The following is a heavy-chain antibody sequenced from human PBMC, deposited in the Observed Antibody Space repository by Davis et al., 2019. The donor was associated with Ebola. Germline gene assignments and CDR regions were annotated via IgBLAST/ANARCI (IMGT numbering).Heavy chain of an antibody. CDR2: MNPNSGNT. CDR3: ARGRFCKNATCLPYNWFDP. CDR1: GYIFPSYD. D-gene: IGHD2-2*01. V-gene: IGHV1-8*01. Sequence: ASVKVSCKASGYIFPSYDINWVRQAPGQGLEWMGWMNPNSGNTGYAQKFQGRVTMTRNTSISTAYMELSSLRSEDTAVYYCARGRFCKNATCLPYNWFDPWGQGSLVTVSS. J-gene: IGHJ5*02.